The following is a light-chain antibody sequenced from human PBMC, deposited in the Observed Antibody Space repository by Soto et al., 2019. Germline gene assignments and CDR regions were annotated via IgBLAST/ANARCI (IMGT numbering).Light chain of an antibody. V-gene: IGLV2-14*01. CDR3: SSYTSSSTLMV. J-gene: IGLJ3*02. Sequence: QSALTQPASVSGSPGQSITISCTGTSSDVGGYYYVSWYQHHPGKAPKLMIYDVTSRPSGVSNRFSGSKSGNTASLTISGLQAEDEADYFCSSYTSSSTLMVFGGRTQLTVL. CDR2: DVT. CDR1: SSDVGGYYY.